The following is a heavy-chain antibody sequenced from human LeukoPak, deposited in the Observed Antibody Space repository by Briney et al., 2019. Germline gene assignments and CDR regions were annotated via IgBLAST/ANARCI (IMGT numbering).Heavy chain of an antibody. D-gene: IGHD3-10*01. V-gene: IGHV3-48*02. CDR3: ARADGSGIYPDY. CDR1: GFTFSSYS. CDR2: ISSRSTTI. J-gene: IGHJ4*02. Sequence: PGGSLRLSCAASGFTFSSYSMIWVRQAPGKGLEGVAHISSRSTTIYYADSVQGRFPISRDNAKNSLSLQMTRLRDVDTAVYCCARADGSGIYPDYWGQGTLVTVSS.